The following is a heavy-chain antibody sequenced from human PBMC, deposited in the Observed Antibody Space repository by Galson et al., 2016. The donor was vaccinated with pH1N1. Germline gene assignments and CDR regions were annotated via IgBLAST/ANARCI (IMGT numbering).Heavy chain of an antibody. J-gene: IGHJ4*02. V-gene: IGHV3-7*01. CDR1: GFIFSAYW. Sequence: SLRLSCAASGFIFSAYWMSWVRQAPGKGLEWVAKINQAGSRKYYVDSMKGRCTISRDNAENSLSLQMNSLRVEDTALYYCATEDYYTSLYWGQGILVTVSS. D-gene: IGHD1-26*01. CDR2: INQAGSRK. CDR3: ATEDYYTSLY.